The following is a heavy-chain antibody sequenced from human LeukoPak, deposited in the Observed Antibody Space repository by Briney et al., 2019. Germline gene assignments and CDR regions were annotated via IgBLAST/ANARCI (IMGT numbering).Heavy chain of an antibody. V-gene: IGHV4-39*01. D-gene: IGHD3-10*01. J-gene: IGHJ4*02. CDR3: ARKPIFYDSGRHWYYFDE. Sequence: SETLSLTCSVSGGSISSSNSYWGWIRQPPGKGLEWIASIYYSGSTYYNPSLKRRVTISVDTSKNQFSLELSSVSAADTAVYFCARKPIFYDSGRHWYYFDEWGKGTLVTVSS. CDR2: IYYSGST. CDR1: GGSISSSNSY.